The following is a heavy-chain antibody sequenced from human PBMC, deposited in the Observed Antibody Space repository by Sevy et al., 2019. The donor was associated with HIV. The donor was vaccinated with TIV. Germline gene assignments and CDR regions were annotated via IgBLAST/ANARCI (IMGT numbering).Heavy chain of an antibody. CDR1: GGSFSGYY. D-gene: IGHD3-10*01. Sequence: SETLSLTCAVYGGSFSGYYWSWIRQPPGKGLEWIGEINHSGSTNYNPSLKSRVTISVDTSKNQFSLKLGSVTAADTAVYYCARGGSTDYYYYYMDVWGKGTTVTVSS. CDR2: INHSGST. V-gene: IGHV4-34*01. J-gene: IGHJ6*03. CDR3: ARGGSTDYYYYYMDV.